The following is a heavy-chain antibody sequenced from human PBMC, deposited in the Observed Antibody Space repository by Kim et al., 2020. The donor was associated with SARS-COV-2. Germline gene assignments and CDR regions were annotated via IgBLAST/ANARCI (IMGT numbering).Heavy chain of an antibody. Sequence: GGSLRLSCAASGFTFSSYWMSWVRQAPGKGLEWVADIWQDGSDKYYVDSVKGRFTISRDNAKNSLYLQMNSLRAEDTAVYYCAREEGQQQLVRGGDYWGQGTLVTVSS. V-gene: IGHV3-7*03. CDR1: GFTFSSYW. J-gene: IGHJ4*02. D-gene: IGHD6-13*01. CDR2: IWQDGSDK. CDR3: AREEGQQQLVRGGDY.